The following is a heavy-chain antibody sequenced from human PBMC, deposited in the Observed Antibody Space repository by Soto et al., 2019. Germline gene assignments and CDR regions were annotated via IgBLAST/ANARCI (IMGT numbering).Heavy chain of an antibody. CDR3: ASPMSRYRSGWYSGYDD. J-gene: IGHJ4*02. D-gene: IGHD6-19*01. CDR2: IYPGDSDT. CDR1: GYSFTSYW. V-gene: IGHV5-51*01. Sequence: PGESLKISCKGSGYSFTSYWIGWVRQMPGKGLEWMGIIYPGDSDTRYSPSFQGQVTISADKSISTAYLQWSSLKASDTALYYCASPMSRYRSGWYSGYDDWGQGTVVTVS.